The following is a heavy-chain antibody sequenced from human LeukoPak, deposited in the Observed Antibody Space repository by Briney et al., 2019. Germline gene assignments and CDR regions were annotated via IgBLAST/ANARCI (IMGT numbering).Heavy chain of an antibody. J-gene: IGHJ3*02. CDR1: EFSFSTYS. V-gene: IGHV3-21*01. CDR2: ISSGSSII. CDR3: ARGGAGATKDDTFDI. D-gene: IGHD1-1*01. Sequence: GGSLRLSCAASEFSFSTYSMSWVRQAPGRGLEWVSSISSGSSIIFYADSVKGRFTISRDNTKNSLYLQMIGLRAEDTAVYYCARGGAGATKDDTFDIWGQGTMVTVSS.